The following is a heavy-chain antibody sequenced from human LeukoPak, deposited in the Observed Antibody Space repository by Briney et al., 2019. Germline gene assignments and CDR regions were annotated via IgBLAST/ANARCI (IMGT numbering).Heavy chain of an antibody. V-gene: IGHV4-59*01. J-gene: IGHJ3*02. D-gene: IGHD3-22*01. CDR1: GGSISSYY. CDR2: IYYSGST. CDR3: ARVGNYYDSSGTNAFDI. Sequence: PSETLSLTXTVSGGSISSYYWSWIRQPPGKGLEWIGYIYYSGSTNYNPSLTSRVTISVDTSKNQFSLKLSSVTAADTAVYYCARVGNYYDSSGTNAFDIWGQGTMVTVSS.